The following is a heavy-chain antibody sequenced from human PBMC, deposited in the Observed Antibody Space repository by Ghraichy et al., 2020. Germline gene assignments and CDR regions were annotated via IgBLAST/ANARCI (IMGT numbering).Heavy chain of an antibody. Sequence: SETLSLTCTVSGGSISSYYWSWIRQPPGKGLEWIGYIYYSGSTNYNPSLKSRVTISVDTSKNQFSLKLSSVTAADTAVYYCARDYYGGNELWWFDPWGQGTLVTVSS. CDR1: GGSISSYY. CDR3: ARDYYGGNELWWFDP. CDR2: IYYSGST. D-gene: IGHD4-23*01. J-gene: IGHJ5*02. V-gene: IGHV4-59*01.